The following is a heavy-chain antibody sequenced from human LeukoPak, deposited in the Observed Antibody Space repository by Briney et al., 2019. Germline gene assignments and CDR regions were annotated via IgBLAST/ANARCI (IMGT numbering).Heavy chain of an antibody. V-gene: IGHV1-8*02. CDR2: MNPNSGNT. CDR1: GYTFTGYY. D-gene: IGHD5-12*01. CDR3: ARNSGYGFDY. Sequence: GASVKVSCKASGYTFTGYYMHWVRQAPGQGLEWMGWMNPNSGNTGYAQKFQGRVTMTRNTSISTAYMELSSLRSEDTAVYYCARNSGYGFDYWGQGTLVTVSS. J-gene: IGHJ4*02.